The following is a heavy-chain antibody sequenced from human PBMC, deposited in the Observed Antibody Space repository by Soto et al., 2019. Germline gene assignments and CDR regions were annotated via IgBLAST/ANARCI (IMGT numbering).Heavy chain of an antibody. D-gene: IGHD5-18*01. V-gene: IGHV3-23*01. CDR3: ANAPVDTAMVDAEY. Sequence: GSLRLSCAASGFTFSSYAMSWVRQAPGKGLEWVSAISGSGGSTYYADSVKGRFTISRDNSKNTLYLQMNSLRAEDTAVYYCANAPVDTAMVDAEYWGQGTLVTVSS. CDR2: ISGSGGST. J-gene: IGHJ4*02. CDR1: GFTFSSYA.